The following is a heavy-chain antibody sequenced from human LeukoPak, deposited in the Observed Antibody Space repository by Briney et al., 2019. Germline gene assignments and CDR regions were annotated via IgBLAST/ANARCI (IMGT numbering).Heavy chain of an antibody. D-gene: IGHD6-13*01. Sequence: SETLSLTCTVSGGSISSYYWSWIRQPPGKGLEWVGYISYSGSTNYNPSLKSRVTISIDTSKNQFSLKLNSVTAADTALYYCARHGGIAAAHIDYWGQGTLVTVPS. CDR2: ISYSGST. J-gene: IGHJ4*02. V-gene: IGHV4-59*08. CDR1: GGSISSYY. CDR3: ARHGGIAAAHIDY.